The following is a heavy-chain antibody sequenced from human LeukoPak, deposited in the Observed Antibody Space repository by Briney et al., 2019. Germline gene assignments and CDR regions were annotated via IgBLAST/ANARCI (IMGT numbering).Heavy chain of an antibody. CDR1: GGSISSYY. D-gene: IGHD3-3*01. Sequence: SETLSLTCTVSGGSISSYYWSWIRQPPGKGLEWIGSIYYSGSTYYNPSLKSRVTISVDTSKNQFSLKLSSVTAADTAVYYCASPTYYDFWSGYYTNAFDIWGQGTMVTVSS. CDR2: IYYSGST. J-gene: IGHJ3*02. CDR3: ASPTYYDFWSGYYTNAFDI. V-gene: IGHV4-59*01.